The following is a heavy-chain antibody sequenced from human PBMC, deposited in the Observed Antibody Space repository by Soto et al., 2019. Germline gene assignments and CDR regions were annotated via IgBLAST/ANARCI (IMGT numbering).Heavy chain of an antibody. CDR3: AKDRSDWYMGYFDF. D-gene: IGHD6-19*01. V-gene: IGHV3-23*01. CDR1: GFTFSSHA. Sequence: EVQLLESGGGLVQPGGSLRLSCAASGFTFSSHAMSWVRQAPGKGLEWVSGISGSGGSTKYADSVKGRFTISRDNSRNTLYLQMNSLRAEDTAVYYCAKDRSDWYMGYFDFWGQGTLVTVSS. J-gene: IGHJ4*02. CDR2: ISGSGGST.